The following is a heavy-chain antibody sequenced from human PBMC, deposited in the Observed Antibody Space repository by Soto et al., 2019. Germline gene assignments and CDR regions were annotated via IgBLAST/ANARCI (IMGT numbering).Heavy chain of an antibody. CDR1: GGTFSSYA. D-gene: IGHD6-13*01. J-gene: IGHJ4*02. CDR3: ARECKSSSYTFDY. Sequence: PSVKVSCKASGGTFSSYAISWVRQAPGQGLEWMGGIIPIFVTANYAQKFQGRVTITADESTSTAYMELSSLRSEDTAVYYCARECKSSSYTFDYWGQGTLVTVSS. CDR2: IIPIFVTA. V-gene: IGHV1-69*13.